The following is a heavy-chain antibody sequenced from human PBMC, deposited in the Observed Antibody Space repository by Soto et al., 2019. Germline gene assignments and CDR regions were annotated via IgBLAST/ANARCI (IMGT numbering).Heavy chain of an antibody. CDR1: VGTFSSYT. CDR2: IIPILGIA. V-gene: IGHV1-69*04. D-gene: IGHD6-13*01. J-gene: IGHJ6*03. CDR3: ARDIAAAGTYYYYYMDV. Sequence: SSVKVSCKASVGTFSSYTISWVRQAPGQGLEWMGRIIPILGIANYAQKFQGRVTITADKSTSTAYMELSSLRSEDTAVYYCARDIAAAGTYYYYYMDVWGKGTTVTVSS.